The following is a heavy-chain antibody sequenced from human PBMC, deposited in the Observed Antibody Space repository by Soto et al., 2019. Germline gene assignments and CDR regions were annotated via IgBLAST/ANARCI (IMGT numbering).Heavy chain of an antibody. D-gene: IGHD3-10*01. CDR3: ARVTGHYYYGMDV. CDR1: GGSISSSNW. J-gene: IGHJ6*02. Sequence: QVQLQESGPGLVKPSGTLSLTCAVSGGSISSSNWWSWVRQPPGKGLEWIGEIYHSGSTNYNPSLKCRVTISVDKSKNQFSLKLSSVTAADTAVYYCARVTGHYYYGMDVWGQGTTVTVSS. CDR2: IYHSGST. V-gene: IGHV4-4*02.